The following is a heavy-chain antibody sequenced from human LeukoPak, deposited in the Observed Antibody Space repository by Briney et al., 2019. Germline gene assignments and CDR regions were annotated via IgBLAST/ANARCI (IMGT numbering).Heavy chain of an antibody. D-gene: IGHD6-13*01. CDR2: ISWNSGNM. CDR3: AKGPGLGAGKRYLDL. Sequence: PGRSLRLSCAPSGFMFNDYALHWVRHAPGKGLEWVSSISWNSGNMYYVDSVKGRFTISRDNAKNSLSLQMNSLKPEDTALYYCAKGPGLGAGKRYLDLWGRGTLVIVSS. V-gene: IGHV3-9*01. J-gene: IGHJ2*01. CDR1: GFMFNDYA.